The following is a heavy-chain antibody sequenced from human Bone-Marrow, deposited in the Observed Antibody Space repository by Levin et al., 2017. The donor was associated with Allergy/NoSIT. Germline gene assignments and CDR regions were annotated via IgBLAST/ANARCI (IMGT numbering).Heavy chain of an antibody. CDR3: ARARDNFGYLPLDH. V-gene: IGHV4-59*12. J-gene: IGHJ4*02. CDR1: GGSMSRYY. D-gene: IGHD5-18*01. CDR2: IYSAGDA. Sequence: ESLKISCSVSGGSMSRYYWSWIRQSPERGLEWIGYIYSAGDASYNPSLEGRVTISVDTPRNQFSLRLRSVTAADTALYYCARARDNFGYLPLDHWGQGTLVIVSS.